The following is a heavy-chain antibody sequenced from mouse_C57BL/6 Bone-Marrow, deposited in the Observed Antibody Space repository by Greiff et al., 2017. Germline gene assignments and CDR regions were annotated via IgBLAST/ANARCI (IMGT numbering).Heavy chain of an antibody. V-gene: IGHV14-4*01. D-gene: IGHD6-5*01. Sequence: VQLQQSGAELVRPGASVKLSCTASGFNIKDAYLHWVKQRPEQGLEWIGWIDPENGDTEYASKFQGKATITADTSSNTAYLQLSSLTSEDPAVYYCTPIYFAMDYWGQGTSVTVSS. CDR1: GFNIKDAY. CDR3: TPIYFAMDY. CDR2: IDPENGDT. J-gene: IGHJ4*01.